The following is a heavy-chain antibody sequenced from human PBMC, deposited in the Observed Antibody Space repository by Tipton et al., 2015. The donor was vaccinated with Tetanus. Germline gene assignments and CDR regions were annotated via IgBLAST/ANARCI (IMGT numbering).Heavy chain of an antibody. J-gene: IGHJ4*02. V-gene: IGHV3-33*01. D-gene: IGHD2-15*01. Sequence: SLRLSCAASGFIFSSYGIHWVRQAPGKGLEWVAVSWYDGTDKYYADSVKGRFTIPRDNSKNTLYLQMNSPRAEDTAVYYCAREADCSGGSCFSGDFDNWGQGTQVTVSS. CDR2: SWYDGTDK. CDR3: AREADCSGGSCFSGDFDN. CDR1: GFIFSSYG.